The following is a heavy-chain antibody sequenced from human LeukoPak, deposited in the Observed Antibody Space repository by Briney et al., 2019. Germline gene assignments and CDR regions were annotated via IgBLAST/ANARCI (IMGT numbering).Heavy chain of an antibody. D-gene: IGHD2-8*01. J-gene: IGHJ4*02. CDR1: GFTFSSYW. CDR3: AKANGAIFDY. CDR2: ISGSGTNT. V-gene: IGHV3-23*01. Sequence: GGSLRLSCAASGFTFSSYWMHWVRQAPGKGLEWVSAISGSGTNTYYADSVKGRFTISRDNSKNTLDLQMNSLRAEDTAVYYCAKANGAIFDYWGQGTLVTVSS.